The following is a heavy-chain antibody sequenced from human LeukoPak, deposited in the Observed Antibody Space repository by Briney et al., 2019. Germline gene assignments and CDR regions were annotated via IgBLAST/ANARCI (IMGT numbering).Heavy chain of an antibody. D-gene: IGHD3-10*01. CDR2: IKSKTDGGTT. CDR1: GFTFSTYG. CDR3: TLPWGSGSYYDY. V-gene: IGHV3-15*01. J-gene: IGHJ4*02. Sequence: GGSLRLSCAASGFTFSTYGMSWVRRAPGKGLEWVGHIKSKTDGGTTDYAAPVKGRSTISRDDSKNTLFLQMNSLKTEDTAVYYCTLPWGSGSYYDYWGQGTLVTVSS.